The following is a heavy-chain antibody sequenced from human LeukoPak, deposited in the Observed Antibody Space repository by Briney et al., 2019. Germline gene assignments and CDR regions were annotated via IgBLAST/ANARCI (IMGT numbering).Heavy chain of an antibody. Sequence: GGSLRLSCAASGFSFSDSDIHWVRQPSGKGLEWVGRIRSTAGTYATEYIASVKGRFTISRDDSKNTAYLQMNSLKTEDTALYYCAKALLRRPIEMATIYYWGQGTLVTVSS. CDR3: AKALLRRPIEMATIYY. CDR1: GFSFSDSD. V-gene: IGHV3-73*01. CDR2: IRSTAGTYAT. J-gene: IGHJ4*02. D-gene: IGHD5-24*01.